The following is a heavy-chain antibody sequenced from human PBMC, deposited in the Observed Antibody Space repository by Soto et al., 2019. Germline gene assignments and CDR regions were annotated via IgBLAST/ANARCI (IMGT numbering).Heavy chain of an antibody. D-gene: IGHD3-22*01. Sequence: HPGGSLRLSCAASGFTFSSYWMHWVRQVPGKGLVWLSRINSDGSSTNYADSVKGRFTISRDNAKSTLSLQMHSLRAEDTAVYYCASGGSGYYNYWGQGTLVTVSS. CDR1: GFTFSSYW. J-gene: IGHJ4*02. V-gene: IGHV3-74*01. CDR2: INSDGSST. CDR3: ASGGSGYYNY.